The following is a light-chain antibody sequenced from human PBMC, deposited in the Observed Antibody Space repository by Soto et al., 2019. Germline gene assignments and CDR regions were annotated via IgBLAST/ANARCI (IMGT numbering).Light chain of an antibody. Sequence: DVQMTQSPSSLSASVGDTVTITCRASQGIHTYLAWYQQKAGKVPQVLIYSASTLQSGVPSRFSGSGSGTDFGLTISNLQPEDAATSYCHMCDSALALTFGGGTKLEIK. CDR1: QGIHTY. CDR2: SAS. J-gene: IGKJ4*01. V-gene: IGKV1-27*01. CDR3: HMCDSALALT.